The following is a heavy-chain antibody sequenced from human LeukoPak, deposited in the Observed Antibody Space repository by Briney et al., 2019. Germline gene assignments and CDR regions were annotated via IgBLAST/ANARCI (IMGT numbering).Heavy chain of an antibody. D-gene: IGHD6-19*01. J-gene: IGHJ4*02. CDR2: IYYSGSA. V-gene: IGHV4-61*03. CDR3: ARDRDSSGWFDY. Sequence: KGLEWIGFIYYSGSANYNPSLKSRFTMSVDMSKNHFSLKLSSVTAADTAFYYCARDRDSSGWFDYWDQGALVTVSS.